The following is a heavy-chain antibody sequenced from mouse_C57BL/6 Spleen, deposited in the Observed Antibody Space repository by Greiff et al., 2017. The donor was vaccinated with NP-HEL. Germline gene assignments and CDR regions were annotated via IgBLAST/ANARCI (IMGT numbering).Heavy chain of an antibody. V-gene: IGHV14-4*01. CDR1: GFNIKDDY. CDR2: IDPENGDT. J-gene: IGHJ4*01. D-gene: IGHD1-1*01. CDR3: TAYYYGSNYAMDY. Sequence: VQLQQSGAELVRPGASVKLSCTASGFNIKDDYMHWVKQRPEQGLEWIGWIDPENGDTEYASKFQGKATITADKSSNTAYLQLSSLTSEDTAVYYCTAYYYGSNYAMDYWGQGTSVTASS.